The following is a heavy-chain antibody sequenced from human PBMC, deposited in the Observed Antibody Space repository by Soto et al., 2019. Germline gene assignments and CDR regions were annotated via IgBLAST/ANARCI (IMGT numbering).Heavy chain of an antibody. CDR1: GASISSYF. V-gene: IGHV4-4*07. J-gene: IGHJ5*02. Sequence: PSETLSLTCTVSGASISSYFWTWIRQPAGKGLDWIGRISTSGTTNYNPSLKSRVTMSVDTSKNHFSLNLSSVTAADTAVYYCEREAAPDRWFDTWGQGTLVTVSS. CDR3: EREAAPDRWFDT. D-gene: IGHD2-15*01. CDR2: ISTSGTT.